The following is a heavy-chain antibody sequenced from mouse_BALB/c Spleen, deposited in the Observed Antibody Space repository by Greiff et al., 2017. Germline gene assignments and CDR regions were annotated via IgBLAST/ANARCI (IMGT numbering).Heavy chain of an antibody. V-gene: IGHV1S82*01. CDR2: IHPSDSET. J-gene: IGHJ4*01. CDR3: ARRGGGITYAMDD. Sequence: VQLQQPGAELVRPGASVKLSCKASGYSFTSYWMNWVKQRPGQGLEWIGMIHPSDSETRLDQKFKDKATLTVDKSSSTAYMQLSSPTAEDSAVYYGARRGGGITYAMDDWGQGTSVTVSA. CDR1: GYSFTSYW. D-gene: IGHD3-2*02.